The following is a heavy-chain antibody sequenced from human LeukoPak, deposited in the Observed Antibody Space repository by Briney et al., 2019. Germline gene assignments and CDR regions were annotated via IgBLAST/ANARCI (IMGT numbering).Heavy chain of an antibody. Sequence: SETLSLTCAVYGGAVSGYYWSWIRQPPGKGLELIGEISHRGRTHYNPSLKGRVTVAVDTSKNQFALEVDSVTAADTAVYYCARIPLYFLEPFDYWGQGILVTVSS. D-gene: IGHD3-3*01. CDR2: ISHRGRT. V-gene: IGHV4-34*01. J-gene: IGHJ4*02. CDR1: GGAVSGYY. CDR3: ARIPLYFLEPFDY.